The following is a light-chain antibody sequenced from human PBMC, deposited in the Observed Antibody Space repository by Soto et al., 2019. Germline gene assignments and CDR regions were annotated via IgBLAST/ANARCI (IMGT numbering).Light chain of an antibody. V-gene: IGKV3-15*01. CDR2: NTS. CDR1: QSVNRN. J-gene: IGKJ2*01. Sequence: EIVMTQSPASLSVSPGERATLSCRASQSVNRNLAWYQQKPGQAPRLLIYNTSTRATGIPAGFSGSGSGTEFTLIISSLQSEDFAVYYCQQYNNWPYTFGQGTKLEIK. CDR3: QQYNNWPYT.